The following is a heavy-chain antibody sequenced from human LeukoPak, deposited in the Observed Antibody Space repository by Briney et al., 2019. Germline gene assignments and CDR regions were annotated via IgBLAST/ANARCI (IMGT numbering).Heavy chain of an antibody. CDR2: LNPSGGST. CDR1: GYTFITYL. CDR3: ARDLGLRGVTNWFDS. V-gene: IGHV1-46*01. J-gene: IGHJ5*01. Sequence: GASVKVSCKASGYTFITYLMHWVRQASGQGLEWMGMLNPSGGSTTYAQKFQGRLTMTRDTSTSTVSMELNSLRSEDTAVYYCARDLGLRGVTNWFDSWGQGTLVTVSS. D-gene: IGHD3-10*01.